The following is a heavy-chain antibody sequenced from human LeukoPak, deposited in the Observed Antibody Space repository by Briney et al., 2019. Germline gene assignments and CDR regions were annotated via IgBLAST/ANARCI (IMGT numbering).Heavy chain of an antibody. V-gene: IGHV3-43D*03. CDR1: GFTFDDYA. D-gene: IGHD3-22*01. Sequence: HSGGSLRLSCAASGFTFDDYAMHWVRHAPGKGLEWVSLISWDGGSTYYADSVKGRFTISRDNSKNSLYLQMNSLRAEDTALYYCAKDSSGYYWDYWGQGTLVTVSS. CDR3: AKDSSGYYWDY. CDR2: ISWDGGST. J-gene: IGHJ4*02.